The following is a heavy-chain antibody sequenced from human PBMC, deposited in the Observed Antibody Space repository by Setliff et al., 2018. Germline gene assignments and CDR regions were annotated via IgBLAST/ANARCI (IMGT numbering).Heavy chain of an antibody. D-gene: IGHD5-18*01. V-gene: IGHV1-18*01. CDR3: ARGGNTYAFNWFDP. CDR2: ISSNNGNT. J-gene: IGHJ5*02. CDR1: GYTFTTYG. Sequence: GASVKVSCKASGYTFTTYGISWVRQAPGQGLEWMGWISSNNGNTNYAQHLQGRVTMTADTSTSTAYMELRSLGSDDTAVYYCARGGNTYAFNWFDPWGQGTPVTVSS.